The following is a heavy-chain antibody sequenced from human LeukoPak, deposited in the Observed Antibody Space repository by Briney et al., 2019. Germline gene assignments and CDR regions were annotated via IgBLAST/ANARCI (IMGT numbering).Heavy chain of an antibody. D-gene: IGHD5-18*01. CDR2: ISYDGSNK. CDR1: GFTFSSYA. CDR3: AKEAIRGYSYGSFDY. V-gene: IGHV3-30-3*01. J-gene: IGHJ4*02. Sequence: GGSLRLSCAASGFTFSSYAMHWVRQAPGKGLEWVAVISYDGSNKYYADSVKGRFTISRDNSKNTLYLQMNSLRAEDTAVYYCAKEAIRGYSYGSFDYWGQGTLVTVSS.